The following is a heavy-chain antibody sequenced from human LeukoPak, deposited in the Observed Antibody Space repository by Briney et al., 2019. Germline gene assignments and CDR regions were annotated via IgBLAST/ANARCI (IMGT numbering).Heavy chain of an antibody. V-gene: IGHV5-51*01. D-gene: IGHD3-3*01. CDR3: ARQARYDFWSGFGFAP. CDR2: IYPGDSDT. CDR1: GYSFTSYW. J-gene: IGHJ5*02. Sequence: GESLKISCKGSGYSFTSYWIGWVRQMPGKGLEWMGIIYPGDSDTRYSPSFQGQVTISADKSISTAYLQWSSLKASDTAMYYCARQARYDFWSGFGFAPWGQGTLVTVSS.